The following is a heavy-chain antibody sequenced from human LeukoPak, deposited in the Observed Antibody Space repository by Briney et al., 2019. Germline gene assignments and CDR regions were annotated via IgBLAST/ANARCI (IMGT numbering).Heavy chain of an antibody. J-gene: IGHJ1*01. Sequence: GGSLSLSCAASGFTVGTNSMSWVRQSPGKGLEWVSVIYSGGSTYYADSVNGRFTISRDNSRNTLFLQMNSLRAEDTALYYCASAREYCGSAECYEYFQHWGQGTLVTVSS. V-gene: IGHV3-53*01. CDR3: ASAREYCGSAECYEYFQH. CDR1: GFTVGTNS. CDR2: IYSGGST. D-gene: IGHD2-21*01.